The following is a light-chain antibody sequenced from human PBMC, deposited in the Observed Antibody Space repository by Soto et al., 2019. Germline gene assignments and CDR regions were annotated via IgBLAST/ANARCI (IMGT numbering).Light chain of an antibody. Sequence: EIVLTQSPATLSWSPGERATLSYRASQSVSSYLAWYRQKPGQAPRLLIYDASNRATGIPARFSGSGSGTDFTLTISSLEPEDFAVYYCQQRSNWPLTFGGGTKVEIK. V-gene: IGKV3-11*01. CDR2: DAS. CDR1: QSVSSY. J-gene: IGKJ4*01. CDR3: QQRSNWPLT.